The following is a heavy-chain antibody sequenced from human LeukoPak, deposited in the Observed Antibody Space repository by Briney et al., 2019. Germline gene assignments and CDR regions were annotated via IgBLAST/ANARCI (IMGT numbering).Heavy chain of an antibody. CDR1: GFTFSTSS. Sequence: PGGSLRLSCVASGFTFSTSSMNWVRQAPGKGLEWVSSISSSNTYIYYADSVKGRFTISRDNAKNSLFLQMNSLRVEDTAVYYCARTYCSGGTCYEVSTYWGQGTLVTVSS. D-gene: IGHD2-15*01. CDR3: ARTYCSGGTCYEVSTY. V-gene: IGHV3-21*01. J-gene: IGHJ4*02. CDR2: ISSSNTYI.